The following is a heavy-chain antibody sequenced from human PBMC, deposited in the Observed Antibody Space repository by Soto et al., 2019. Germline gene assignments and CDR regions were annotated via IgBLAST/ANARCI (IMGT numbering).Heavy chain of an antibody. V-gene: IGHV1-8*01. CDR1: GYTFTSYD. Sequence: QVQLVQSGAEVKKPGASVKVSCKASGYTFTSYDINWVRQATGQGLEWMGWMNPNSGNTGYAQKFQGRVTMTRNTSISTAYMELSRLRSEDTAVYYCAIEITAYWYFDLWGRGTLVTVSS. CDR2: MNPNSGNT. D-gene: IGHD3-16*01. CDR3: AIEITAYWYFDL. J-gene: IGHJ2*01.